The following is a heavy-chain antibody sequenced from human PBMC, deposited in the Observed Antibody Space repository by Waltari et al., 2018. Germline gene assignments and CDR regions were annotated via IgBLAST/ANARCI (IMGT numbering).Heavy chain of an antibody. CDR1: GGSISSYY. CDR2: IYTSGST. Sequence: QVQLQESGPGLVKPSETLSLTCTVSGGSISSYYWSWIRQPAGKGLEWIGRIYTSGSTNYTPSLKSRVTMSVDTSKNQFSLKLSSVTAADTAVYYCARDGYSSSYNWFDPWGQGTLVTVSS. J-gene: IGHJ5*02. V-gene: IGHV4-4*07. CDR3: ARDGYSSSYNWFDP. D-gene: IGHD6-13*01.